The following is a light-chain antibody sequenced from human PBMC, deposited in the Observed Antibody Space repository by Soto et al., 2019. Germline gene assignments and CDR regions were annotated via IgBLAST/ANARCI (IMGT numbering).Light chain of an antibody. J-gene: IGKJ2*03. V-gene: IGKV1-5*01. CDR3: QQYNAXYS. Sequence: DIPMTQSPPTLPASAGDRVTITCRASQDISRGLAWYQQKPGKAPVPLISDASTLRGGVTSRFSGTGSGTAFTLTISSLQPEDFAXYXWQQYNAXYSFGQGTKVDIK. CDR2: DAS. CDR1: QDISRG.